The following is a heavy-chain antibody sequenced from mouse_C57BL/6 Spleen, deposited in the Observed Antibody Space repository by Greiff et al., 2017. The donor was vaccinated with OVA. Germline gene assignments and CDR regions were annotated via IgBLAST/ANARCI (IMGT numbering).Heavy chain of an antibody. CDR1: GYSITSGYD. V-gene: IGHV3-1*01. CDR3: ARGGINYYGSSDWYFDV. J-gene: IGHJ1*03. D-gene: IGHD1-1*01. CDR2: ISYSGST. Sequence: VQLKESGPGMVKPSQSLSLTCTVTGYSITSGYDWHWIRHFPGNKLEWMGYISYSGSTNYNPSLKSRISITHDTSKNHFFLKLNSVTTEDTATYYCARGGINYYGSSDWYFDVWGTGTTVTVSS.